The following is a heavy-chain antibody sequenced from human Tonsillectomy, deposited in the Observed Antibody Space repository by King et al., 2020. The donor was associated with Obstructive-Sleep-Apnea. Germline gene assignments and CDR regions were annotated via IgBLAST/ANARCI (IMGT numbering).Heavy chain of an antibody. J-gene: IGHJ3*02. CDR2: IYHSGST. D-gene: IGHD2-8*01. CDR3: ARGLLFCTNGLCYTGAFDI. V-gene: IGHV4-39*07. CDR1: GGTIRSSSHY. Sequence: LQLQESGPRLVKPSETLSLTCTVSGGTIRSSSHYWGWIRQPPGKGLEWIGSIYHSGSTYYIPSLKSRVTISIDTSKNQFSLKLSSLTAADTAVVYCARGLLFCTNGLCYTGAFDIWGQGTMVTVSS.